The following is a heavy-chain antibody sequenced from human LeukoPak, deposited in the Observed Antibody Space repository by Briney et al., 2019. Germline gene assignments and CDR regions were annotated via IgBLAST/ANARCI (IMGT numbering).Heavy chain of an antibody. CDR3: ARDIVVVVAANGWFDP. CDR1: GGSISSYH. V-gene: IGHV4-4*07. Sequence: SETLSLTCTVSGGSISSYHWSWIRQPAGKGLEWIGRIYTSGSTNYNPSLKSRVTMSVDTSKNQFYLKLSSVTAADTAVYYCARDIVVVVAANGWFDPWGQGTLVTVSS. D-gene: IGHD2-15*01. CDR2: IYTSGST. J-gene: IGHJ5*02.